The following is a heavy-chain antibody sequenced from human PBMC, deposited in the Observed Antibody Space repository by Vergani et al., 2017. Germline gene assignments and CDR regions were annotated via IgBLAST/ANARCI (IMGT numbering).Heavy chain of an antibody. J-gene: IGHJ4*02. CDR2: IIPILGIA. Sequence: QVQLVQSGAEVKKPGSSVKVSCKASGGTFSSYAISWVRQAPGQGLEWMGRIIPILGIANYAQKFQGRVTITADKSTRTVYMELSRLRSEDTAVYYCARDPRDGYNYAGSADDDYWGQGTLVTVSS. CDR3: ARDPRDGYNYAGSADDDY. V-gene: IGHV1-69*09. D-gene: IGHD5-24*01. CDR1: GGTFSSYA.